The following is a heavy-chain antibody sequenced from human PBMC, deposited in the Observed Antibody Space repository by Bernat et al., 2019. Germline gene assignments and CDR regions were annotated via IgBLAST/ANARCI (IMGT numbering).Heavy chain of an antibody. D-gene: IGHD3-3*01. J-gene: IGHJ3*02. CDR3: ATVGQGYYDFWSGPDI. CDR2: IYPGDSDT. CDR1: GYSFTSYW. Sequence: EVQLVQSGAEVKKPGESLKISCKGSGYSFTSYWIGWVRQMPGKCLEWMGIIYPGDSDTRYSPSFQGQDTISADKSISTAYLQWSSLKASDTARDYCATVGQGYYDFWSGPDIWGQGTMVTVSS. V-gene: IGHV5-51*01.